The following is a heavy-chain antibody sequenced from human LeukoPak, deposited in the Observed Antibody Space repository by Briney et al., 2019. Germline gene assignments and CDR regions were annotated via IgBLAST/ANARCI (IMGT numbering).Heavy chain of an antibody. CDR3: ARVLGDILTGYPLYGMDV. Sequence: ASVKVSCKASGYTFTGYYMHWVRQAPGQGLEWMGWINPNSGGINYAQKFQGRVTMTRGTSISTAYMELSRLRSDDTAVYYCARVLGDILTGYPLYGMDVWGQGTTVTVSS. D-gene: IGHD3-9*01. V-gene: IGHV1-2*02. CDR1: GYTFTGYY. CDR2: INPNSGGI. J-gene: IGHJ6*02.